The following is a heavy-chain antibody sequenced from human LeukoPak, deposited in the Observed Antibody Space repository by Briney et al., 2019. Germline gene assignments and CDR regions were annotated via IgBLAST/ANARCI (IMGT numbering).Heavy chain of an antibody. V-gene: IGHV3-7*04. D-gene: IGHD7-27*01. Sequence: GGSLRLSCAASGFTFSSYWMSWVRQAPGKGLEWVANIKQDGSEKLYVDSVKGRFAISRDNAENSLYLQMNSLKAEDTAVYYCGRFTRSGDSVYWGQGTLFTVPS. CDR1: GFTFSSYW. CDR2: IKQDGSEK. CDR3: GRFTRSGDSVY. J-gene: IGHJ4*02.